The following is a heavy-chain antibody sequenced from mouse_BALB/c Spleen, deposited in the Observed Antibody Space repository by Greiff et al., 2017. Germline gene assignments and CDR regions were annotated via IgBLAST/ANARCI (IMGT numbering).Heavy chain of an antibody. CDR1: GYTFTSYW. CDR2: IYPGNSDT. V-gene: IGHV1-5*01. CDR3: TRAYDYDQAWFAY. J-gene: IGHJ3*01. Sequence: VHVKQSGTVLARPGASVKMSCKASGYTFTSYWMHWVKQRPGQGLEWIGAIYPGNSDTSYNQKFKGKAKLTAVTSTSTAYMELSSLTNEDSAVYYCTRAYDYDQAWFAYWGQGTLVTVSA. D-gene: IGHD2-4*01.